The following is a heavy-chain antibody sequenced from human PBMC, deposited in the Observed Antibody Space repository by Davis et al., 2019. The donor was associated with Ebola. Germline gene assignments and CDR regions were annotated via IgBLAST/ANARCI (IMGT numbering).Heavy chain of an antibody. CDR3: AYLGSFDY. V-gene: IGHV3-21*01. J-gene: IGHJ4*02. CDR1: GFTFSDYV. D-gene: IGHD7-27*01. Sequence: GESLKISCTASGFTFSDYVMNWVRPAPGQGLEWVASISPTDTYINYADSVKGRFTISRDNAKNSLFLQMDSLTAEDTGVYYCAYLGSFDYWGQGTLVTVSS. CDR2: ISPTDTYI.